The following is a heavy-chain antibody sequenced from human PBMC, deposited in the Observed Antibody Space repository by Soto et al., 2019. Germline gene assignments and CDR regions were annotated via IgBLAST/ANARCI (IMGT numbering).Heavy chain of an antibody. J-gene: IGHJ6*02. Sequence: PGGSLRLSCAASGFTVSSNYMSWVRQAPGKGLEWVSVIYSGGSTYYADSVKGRFTISRDNSKNTLYLQMNSLRAEDTAVYYCARSDIVVVPAAPLDVWGQGTTVTVSS. CDR2: IYSGGST. V-gene: IGHV3-53*01. CDR1: GFTVSSNY. D-gene: IGHD2-2*01. CDR3: ARSDIVVVPAAPLDV.